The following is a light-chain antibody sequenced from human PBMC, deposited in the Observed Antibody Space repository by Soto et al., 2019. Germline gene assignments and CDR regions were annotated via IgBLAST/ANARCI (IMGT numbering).Light chain of an antibody. Sequence: ESVLTQSPGTLSLSPWEKATLSCRASQSVSSSYLAWYQQKPGQAPRLLIYGASSRATGIPDRFSGSGSGTDFTLTVSRLEPEDFAVYYCQQFGSSSWTLGQGTKV. CDR2: GAS. J-gene: IGKJ1*01. CDR3: QQFGSSSWT. CDR1: QSVSSSY. V-gene: IGKV3-20*01.